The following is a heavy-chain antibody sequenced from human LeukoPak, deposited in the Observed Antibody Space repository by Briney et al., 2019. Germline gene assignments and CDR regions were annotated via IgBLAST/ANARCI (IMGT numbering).Heavy chain of an antibody. J-gene: IGHJ3*02. CDR3: AKELEGFWSGLWLQAFDI. V-gene: IGHV3-21*04. CDR2: ISSSCSYI. Sequence: PGGSLRLSCAASGFTFSSYSMNWVRQAPGKGLEWVSSISSSCSYIYYADSVKGRFTISRDNAKNSLYLLMNSLRAEDTAVYYCAKELEGFWSGLWLQAFDIWGQGTMVTVSS. D-gene: IGHD3-3*01. CDR1: GFTFSSYS.